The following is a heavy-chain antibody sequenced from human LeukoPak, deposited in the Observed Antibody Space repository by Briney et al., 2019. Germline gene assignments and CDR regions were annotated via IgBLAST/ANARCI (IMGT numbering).Heavy chain of an antibody. V-gene: IGHV3-30*18. Sequence: GRSLRLSCAASGFTFSSYGMHWVRQAPGKGLEWVAVISYDGSNKYYADSVRGRFTISRDNSKNTLYLQMNSLRAEDTAVYYCAKDLGITMVRGVIISAPYWFDPWGQGTLVTVSS. CDR2: ISYDGSNK. D-gene: IGHD3-10*01. CDR3: AKDLGITMVRGVIISAPYWFDP. J-gene: IGHJ5*02. CDR1: GFTFSSYG.